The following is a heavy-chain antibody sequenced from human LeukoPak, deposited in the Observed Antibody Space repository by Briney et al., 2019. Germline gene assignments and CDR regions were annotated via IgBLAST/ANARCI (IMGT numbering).Heavy chain of an antibody. D-gene: IGHD3-22*01. CDR1: GYTFTSYY. CDR2: INPSGGST. J-gene: IGHJ4*02. CDR3: ARGISRGSSGYYLHY. V-gene: IGHV1-46*01. Sequence: GASVKVSCKASGYTFTSYYMHWVRQAPGQGLEWMGIINPSGGSTSYAQKFQGRVTMTRDMSTSTVYMELSSLRSEDTAVYYCARGISRGSSGYYLHYWGQGTLVTVSS.